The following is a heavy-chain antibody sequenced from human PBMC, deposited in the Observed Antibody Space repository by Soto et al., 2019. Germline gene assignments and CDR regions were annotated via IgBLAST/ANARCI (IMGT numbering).Heavy chain of an antibody. V-gene: IGHV4-31*03. CDR3: ARDEGFTHY. CDR2: IYYSGTT. CDR1: GGFIRSGGYY. Sequence: SETLSLTCTVSGGFIRSGGYYWSWIRQHPVKGPAGIGYIYYSGTTYYNPTLKRRLPISVDPSKNKFSLTLSYVTAPDTAAYYCARDEGFTHYWGQGTLVTVSS. D-gene: IGHD2-15*01. J-gene: IGHJ4*02.